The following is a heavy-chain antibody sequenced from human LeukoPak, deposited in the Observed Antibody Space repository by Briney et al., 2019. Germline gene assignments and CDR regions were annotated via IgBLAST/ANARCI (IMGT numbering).Heavy chain of an antibody. V-gene: IGHV1-69*13. CDR3: ARVGRYCSSTSCPPYYFDY. CDR2: IIPIFGTA. J-gene: IGHJ4*02. D-gene: IGHD2-2*01. Sequence: SVKVSCKASGGTFSSYAISWVRQAPGQGLEWMGGIIPIFGTANYAQKFQGRVTITADESTSTAYMELSSLRSEDTAVYYCARVGRYCSSTSCPPYYFDYWGQGTLVTVSS. CDR1: GGTFSSYA.